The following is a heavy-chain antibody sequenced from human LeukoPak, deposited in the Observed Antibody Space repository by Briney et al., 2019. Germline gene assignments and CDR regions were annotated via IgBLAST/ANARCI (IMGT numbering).Heavy chain of an antibody. V-gene: IGHV4-39*07. CDR1: SGSISTSNYY. CDR3: ARTYGDYSFAFDY. CDR2: IFYSGST. Sequence: SETLSLTCTVSSGSISTSNYYWGWVRQPPGKALEWIGNIFYSGSTYYSPSLKSRVTISLDTSRNQFSLKLNSVTAADTAVYYCARTYGDYSFAFDYWGQGTLVTVSS. J-gene: IGHJ4*02. D-gene: IGHD4-17*01.